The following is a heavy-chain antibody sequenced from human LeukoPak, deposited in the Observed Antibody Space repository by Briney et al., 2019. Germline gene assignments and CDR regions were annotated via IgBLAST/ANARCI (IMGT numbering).Heavy chain of an antibody. Sequence: GGFLRLSCAASGFSFNDYYMSWIRQAPGKGLEWISYMSNSGTTLYYADSVEGRFTISRDNAKNSLFLQMTGLRAEDTALYYCAREKDTIRGSFDIWGQGTLVTVSS. J-gene: IGHJ3*02. CDR3: AREKDTIRGSFDI. CDR2: MSNSGTTL. D-gene: IGHD2-2*02. V-gene: IGHV3-11*04. CDR1: GFSFNDYY.